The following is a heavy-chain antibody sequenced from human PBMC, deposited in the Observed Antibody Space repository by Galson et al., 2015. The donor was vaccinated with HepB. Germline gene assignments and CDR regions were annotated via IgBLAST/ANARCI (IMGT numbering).Heavy chain of an antibody. CDR1: DGSSSNYY. J-gene: IGHJ6*02. D-gene: IGHD5-24*01. Sequence: SETLSLTCGVNDGSSSNYYWSWIRQPPGKELEWIGEINDSGNTNYNPSLKSRVIMSLDTSKNQFSLRLTSVTAADTAVYYCARRDNYYYFGMDVWGQGTTVIVSS. V-gene: IGHV4-34*01. CDR2: INDSGNT. CDR3: ARRDNYYYFGMDV.